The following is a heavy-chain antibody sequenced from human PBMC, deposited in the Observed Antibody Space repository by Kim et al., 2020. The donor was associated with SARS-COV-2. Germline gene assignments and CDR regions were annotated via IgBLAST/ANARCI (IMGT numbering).Heavy chain of an antibody. J-gene: IGHJ4*02. Sequence: NPSRKSRVTISVDTSKNQFSLKLSSVTAADTAVYYCARWRSPYGDYRLDYWGQGTLVTVSS. CDR3: ARWRSPYGDYRLDY. V-gene: IGHV4-34*01. D-gene: IGHD4-17*01.